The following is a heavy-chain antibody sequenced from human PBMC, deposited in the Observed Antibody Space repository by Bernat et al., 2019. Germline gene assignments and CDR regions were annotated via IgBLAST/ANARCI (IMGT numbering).Heavy chain of an antibody. CDR3: AREAGGTVGLSAFDI. J-gene: IGHJ3*02. CDR2: IYYSGST. D-gene: IGHD4-23*01. CDR1: GGSVSSGSYY. V-gene: IGHV4-61*01. Sequence: QVQLQESGPGLVKPSETLSHTCTVSGGSVSSGSYYWSWIRQPPGKGLEWIGYIYYSGSTNYNPSLKSRVTISVDTSKNQFSLKLSSVTAADTAVYYCAREAGGTVGLSAFDIWGQGTMVTVSS.